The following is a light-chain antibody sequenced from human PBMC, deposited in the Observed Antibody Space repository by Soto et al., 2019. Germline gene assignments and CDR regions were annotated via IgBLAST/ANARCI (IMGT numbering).Light chain of an antibody. Sequence: EIVLTQSPGTLSLSPGERATLSCRASQSVSSSYLAWYQQKPGQAPRLLIYDASNRATGIPGRFSGSGSGTDFTLTISSLEPEDFAVYYCQQYGSSPRTFGQGTKVDIK. V-gene: IGKV3-20*01. CDR2: DAS. J-gene: IGKJ1*01. CDR3: QQYGSSPRT. CDR1: QSVSSSY.